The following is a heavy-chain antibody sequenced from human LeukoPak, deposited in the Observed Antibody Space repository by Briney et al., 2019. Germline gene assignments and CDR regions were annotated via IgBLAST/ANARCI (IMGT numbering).Heavy chain of an antibody. CDR3: ARHQYYYDSSGSYPDY. J-gene: IGHJ4*02. D-gene: IGHD3-22*01. Sequence: SETLSLTCSLSGGSISSSSYYWGWNRQPPGQGLEWIGSIYYSGNTYYNPSLKSRVTISVDTSKNQFSLKLSSVTAADTAVYYCARHQYYYDSSGSYPDYWGRGILVTVSS. CDR1: GGSISSSSYY. V-gene: IGHV4-39*01. CDR2: IYYSGNT.